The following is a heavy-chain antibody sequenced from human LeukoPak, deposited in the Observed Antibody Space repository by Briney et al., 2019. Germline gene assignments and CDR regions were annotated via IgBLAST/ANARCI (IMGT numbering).Heavy chain of an antibody. V-gene: IGHV3-48*01. Sequence: GGSLRLSCAASGFTFSSYSVNWVRQAPGKGLEWVSYISSSSTIYYADSVKGRFTISRDNAKNSLYLQMNSLRAEDTAVYYCAREDYGSDYWGQGTLVTVSS. J-gene: IGHJ4*02. CDR3: AREDYGSDY. CDR2: ISSSSTI. CDR1: GFTFSSYS. D-gene: IGHD4-17*01.